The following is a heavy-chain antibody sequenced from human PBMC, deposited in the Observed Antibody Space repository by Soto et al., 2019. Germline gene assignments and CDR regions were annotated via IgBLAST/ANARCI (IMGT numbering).Heavy chain of an antibody. CDR3: ARDGLVVGNTFDI. CDR1: GFTFRRYS. CDR2: ISSSSGYL. Sequence: GSLRLSCAASGFTFRRYSMNWVRQAPGKGLEWVSSISSSSGYLYFAASVKGRFTLSRDNAKNSLSLQMNSLRAEDMAVYYCARDGLVVGNTFDIWGQGTMVTVSS. J-gene: IGHJ3*02. D-gene: IGHD2-15*01. V-gene: IGHV3-21*04.